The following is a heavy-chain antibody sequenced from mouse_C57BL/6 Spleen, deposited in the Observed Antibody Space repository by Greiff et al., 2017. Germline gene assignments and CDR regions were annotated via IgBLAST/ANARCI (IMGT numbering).Heavy chain of an antibody. V-gene: IGHV1-55*01. Sequence: VQLQQPGAELVKPGASVKMSCKASGYTFTSYWITWVKQRPGQGLEWIGDIYPGSGSTNYNEKFKSKATLTVDTSSSTAYMQLSSLTSEASAVYYCARRWDYDWYFDVWGTGTTVTVSS. CDR2: IYPGSGST. J-gene: IGHJ1*03. D-gene: IGHD2-4*01. CDR3: ARRWDYDWYFDV. CDR1: GYTFTSYW.